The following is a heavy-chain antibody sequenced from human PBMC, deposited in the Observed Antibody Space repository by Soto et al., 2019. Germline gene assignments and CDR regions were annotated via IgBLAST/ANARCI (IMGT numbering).Heavy chain of an antibody. CDR3: VYDSSGYAIIFDY. CDR1: GFTFSSYG. Sequence: QVQLVESGGGVVQPGRSLRLSCAASGFTFSSYGMHWVRQAPGKGLEWVAVISYDGSNKYYADSVKGRFTISRDNSKNTLYLQMNSLRAEDTAVYYCVYDSSGYAIIFDYWGQGTLVTVSS. CDR2: ISYDGSNK. D-gene: IGHD3-22*01. J-gene: IGHJ4*02. V-gene: IGHV3-30*03.